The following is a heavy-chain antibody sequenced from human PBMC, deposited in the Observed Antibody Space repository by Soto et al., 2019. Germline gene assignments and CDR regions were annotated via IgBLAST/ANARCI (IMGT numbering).Heavy chain of an antibody. CDR2: IYHSGST. J-gene: IGHJ4*02. D-gene: IGHD3-9*01. Sequence: PSETLSLTCAVSGGSISSGGYSWSWIRQPPGKGLEWIGYIYHSGSTYYNPSLKSRVTISVDRSKNQFSLKLSSVTAADTAVYYCASWYYDILTGYYTDYWGQGTLVTVSS. V-gene: IGHV4-30-2*01. CDR1: GGSISSGGYS. CDR3: ASWYYDILTGYYTDY.